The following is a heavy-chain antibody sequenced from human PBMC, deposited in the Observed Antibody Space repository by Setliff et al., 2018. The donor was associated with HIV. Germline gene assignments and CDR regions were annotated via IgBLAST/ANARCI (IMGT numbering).Heavy chain of an antibody. CDR3: ARGHHFYWYFDL. CDR1: GYSFTTYG. J-gene: IGHJ2*01. Sequence: ASLKVSCKASGYSFTTYGISWVRQAPGQGLEWVGWISVYNGQTLYAQKVQDRITVTMDIPKDTAYMELRGLTPDDTAVYYCARGHHFYWYFDLWGPGTLVTVSS. CDR2: ISVYNGQT. V-gene: IGHV1-18*01.